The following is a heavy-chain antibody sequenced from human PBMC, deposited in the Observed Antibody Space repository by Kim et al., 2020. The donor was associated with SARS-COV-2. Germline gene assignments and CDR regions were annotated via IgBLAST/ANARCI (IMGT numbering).Heavy chain of an antibody. Sequence: GSTSYEDSVKVRFTISRDNSKNALYLQMNSLRAEDTAMYYCASLLTALDYWGQGTLVTVSS. CDR2: GST. J-gene: IGHJ4*02. D-gene: IGHD2-15*01. V-gene: IGHV3-53*01. CDR3: ASLLTALDY.